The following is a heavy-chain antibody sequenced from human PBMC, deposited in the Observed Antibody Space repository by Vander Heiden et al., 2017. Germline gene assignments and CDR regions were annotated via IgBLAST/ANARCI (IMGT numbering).Heavy chain of an antibody. V-gene: IGHV4-39*01. D-gene: IGHD3-22*01. CDR1: GGSISSSSYY. CDR2: IYYSGST. J-gene: IGHJ2*01. CDR3: ARHPRDSSGYYQNWYFDL. Sequence: LVKPSETLSLTCTVPGGSISSSSYYWGWIRQPPGKGLEWIGSIYYSGSTYYNPSLKSRVTISVDTSKNQFSLKLSSVTAADTAVYYCARHPRDSSGYYQNWYFDLWGRGTLVTVSS.